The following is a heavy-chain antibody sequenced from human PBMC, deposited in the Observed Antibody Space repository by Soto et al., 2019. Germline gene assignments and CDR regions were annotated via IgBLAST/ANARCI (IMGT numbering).Heavy chain of an antibody. Sequence: EVQLVESGGGLVKPGESLRLSCSASGFTFNTYTMTWVRQAPGKGLEWVSSYSLRGYYISYADSVKGRFTISGDSAKNSLYLQMNSLRAEDSAVYYCARAGGSYDGVPYFDYWGQGTLVTVSS. CDR1: GFTFNTYT. J-gene: IGHJ4*02. CDR2: YSLRGYYI. V-gene: IGHV3-21*01. D-gene: IGHD1-26*01. CDR3: ARAGGSYDGVPYFDY.